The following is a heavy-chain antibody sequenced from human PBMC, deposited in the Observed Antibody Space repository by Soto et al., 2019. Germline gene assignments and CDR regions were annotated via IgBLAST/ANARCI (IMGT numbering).Heavy chain of an antibody. Sequence: ASVKVSCKASGNTVPNYAIHWVRQAPGQRLEWMGWISAYNGNTNYAQKLQGRVTMTTDTSTSTAYMELRSLRSDDTAVYYCAAPLSYSYGLDYWGQGTLVTVSS. CDR3: AAPLSYSYGLDY. CDR2: ISAYNGNT. V-gene: IGHV1-18*01. CDR1: GNTVPNYA. D-gene: IGHD5-18*01. J-gene: IGHJ4*02.